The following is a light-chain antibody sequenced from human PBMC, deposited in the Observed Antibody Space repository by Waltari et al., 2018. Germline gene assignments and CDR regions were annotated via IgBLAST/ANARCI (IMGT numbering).Light chain of an antibody. V-gene: IGKV1D-16*01. Sequence: DIQMTQSPSSLSASVGDKVTITCHASQGINSWLAWYQQKPGKAPKPLIHAASFLQPGVPSRFSGNGSGTDYTHTVSGLQPEDFATYYCQQYDDLPRTFGQGTKVEI. CDR3: QQYDDLPRT. CDR2: AAS. CDR1: QGINSW. J-gene: IGKJ1*01.